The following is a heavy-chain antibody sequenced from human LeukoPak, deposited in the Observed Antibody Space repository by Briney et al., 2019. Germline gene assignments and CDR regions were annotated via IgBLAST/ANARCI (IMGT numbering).Heavy chain of an antibody. Sequence: GGSLRLSCAASGFTFSSYWMHWVRQAPGKGLVWVSRINSDGSSTSYADSVKGRFTISRDNAKNTLYLQMNSLRAEDTAVYYCARERLWFGELFHWGQGTLVTVSS. J-gene: IGHJ4*02. CDR1: GFTFSSYW. CDR3: ARERLWFGELFH. V-gene: IGHV3-74*01. D-gene: IGHD3-10*01. CDR2: INSDGSST.